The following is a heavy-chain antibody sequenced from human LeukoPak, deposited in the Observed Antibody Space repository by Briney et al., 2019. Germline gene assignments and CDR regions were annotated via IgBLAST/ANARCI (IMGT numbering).Heavy chain of an antibody. J-gene: IGHJ6*02. D-gene: IGHD6-25*01. CDR3: AGRDRGYCYGLDL. CDR2: IHSGGST. Sequence: GGSLRLSCAASGFTVSSNYMSWVRQAPVKGLEWVSVIHSGGSTAYANSVKGRFTISRDNSKNTLYLQMNGLRAEDTGVYYCAGRDRGYCYGLDLWGQGTTVTVSS. V-gene: IGHV3-66*01. CDR1: GFTVSSNY.